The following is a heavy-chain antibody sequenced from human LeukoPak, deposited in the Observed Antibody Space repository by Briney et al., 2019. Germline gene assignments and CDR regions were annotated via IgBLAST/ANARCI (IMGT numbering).Heavy chain of an antibody. J-gene: IGHJ4*02. Sequence: WASVKVSCKASGYTFTNYDINWVRQATGQGLEWMGWMGSNSGDTGYAQKFQDRVTMTRDTFISTAYMELNNARSEDTAVYYCVRGPPNWGFDYWGQGTLVTVSS. CDR3: VRGPPNWGFDY. CDR2: MGSNSGDT. CDR1: GYTFTNYD. D-gene: IGHD7-27*01. V-gene: IGHV1-8*01.